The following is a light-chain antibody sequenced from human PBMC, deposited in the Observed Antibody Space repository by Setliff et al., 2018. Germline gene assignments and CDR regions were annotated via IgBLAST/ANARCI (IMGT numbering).Light chain of an antibody. CDR3: SSYTSSSTRV. Sequence: QSALTQPPSASGSPGQSVTISCTGTSSDIGDYNYVSWYQQHPDKAPKLMIYEVSKRPSGVPDRFSGSKSGNTASLTVSGLQAEDEADYYCSSYTSSSTRVFGTGTKVTVL. J-gene: IGLJ1*01. V-gene: IGLV2-8*01. CDR2: EVS. CDR1: SSDIGDYNY.